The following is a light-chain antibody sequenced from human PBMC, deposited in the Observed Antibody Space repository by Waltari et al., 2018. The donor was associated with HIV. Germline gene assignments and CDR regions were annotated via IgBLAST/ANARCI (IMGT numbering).Light chain of an antibody. CDR1: SAHSTYA. Sequence: QLVLTQSPSASASLGASVKLTCTLSSAHSTYAIAWHQQQPDQGPHYLMKLNSDGSHRKGDGIPDRFSGSMSGTTVTLTIMGVQPEDEADYYCQSADSDNTYNWVFGGGTKLTVL. J-gene: IGLJ3*02. CDR3: QSADSDNTYNWV. V-gene: IGLV4-69*01. CDR2: LNSDGSH.